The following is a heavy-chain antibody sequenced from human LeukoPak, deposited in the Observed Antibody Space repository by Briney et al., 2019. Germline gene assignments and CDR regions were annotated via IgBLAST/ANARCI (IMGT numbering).Heavy chain of an antibody. Sequence: ASVKVSCKASGYTFTTYDINWVRQATGQGLEWMGWMNPNSGNTGYAQKFQGRVTMSRDTSISTAYMELSSLTSEGTAVYYCARGQGYSNSHHDYWGQGTLVTVSS. V-gene: IGHV1-8*01. CDR2: MNPNSGNT. CDR3: ARGQGYSNSHHDY. CDR1: GYTFTTYD. J-gene: IGHJ4*02. D-gene: IGHD6-6*01.